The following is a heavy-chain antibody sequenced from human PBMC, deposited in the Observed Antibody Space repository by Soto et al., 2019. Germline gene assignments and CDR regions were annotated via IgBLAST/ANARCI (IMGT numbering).Heavy chain of an antibody. J-gene: IGHJ6*03. CDR3: TRPLTTVADYYYYYYMDV. Sequence: GGSLRLSCAASGFTFSGSAMHWGRQASGEGLEWVGRIRSKANSYATAYAASVKGRFTISRDDSKNTAYLQMNSLKTEDTAVYYCTRPLTTVADYYYYYYMDVWGKGTTVTVSS. V-gene: IGHV3-73*01. D-gene: IGHD4-4*01. CDR2: IRSKANSYAT. CDR1: GFTFSGSA.